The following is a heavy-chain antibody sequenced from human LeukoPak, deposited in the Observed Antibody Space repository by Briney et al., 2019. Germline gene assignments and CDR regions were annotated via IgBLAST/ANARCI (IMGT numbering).Heavy chain of an antibody. D-gene: IGHD2-15*01. CDR3: ARGVKVAAKVNWFDP. V-gene: IGHV4-38-2*02. Sequence: SETLSLTCTVSGYSISSGYYWGWIRQPPGKGLEWIGSIYHSGSTYYNPSLKSRVTISVDTSKNQFSLKLSSVTAADTAVYYCARGVKVAAKVNWFDPWGQGTLVTVSS. CDR2: IYHSGST. J-gene: IGHJ5*02. CDR1: GYSISSGYY.